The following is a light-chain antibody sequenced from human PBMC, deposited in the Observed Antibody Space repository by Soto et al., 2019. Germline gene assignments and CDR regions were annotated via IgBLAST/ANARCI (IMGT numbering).Light chain of an antibody. J-gene: IGKJ4*01. V-gene: IGKV3-15*01. CDR3: QQYNNWPPLT. CDR1: QSVSSN. Sequence: PLSCWASQSVSSNLAWYQQKPGQAPRLLIYDAFTRATGIPARFSGSGSGTEFTLTISSLQSEDFAVYYCQQYNNWPPLTFGGGTKVEIK. CDR2: DAF.